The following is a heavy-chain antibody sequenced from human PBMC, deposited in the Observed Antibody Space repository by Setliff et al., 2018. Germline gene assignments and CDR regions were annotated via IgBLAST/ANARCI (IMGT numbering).Heavy chain of an antibody. D-gene: IGHD1-26*01. CDR2: INHSGST. J-gene: IGHJ6*03. Sequence: SETLSLTCAVYGGSFSGYYWSWIRQPPGKGLEWIGEINHSGSTNYNQSLKSRVTISVDTSKNQFSLKVSSVTAADTAVYYCARAPPNRYSGSYEYFYMDVWGKGTTVTVSS. CDR3: ARAPPNRYSGSYEYFYMDV. CDR1: GGSFSGYY. V-gene: IGHV4-34*01.